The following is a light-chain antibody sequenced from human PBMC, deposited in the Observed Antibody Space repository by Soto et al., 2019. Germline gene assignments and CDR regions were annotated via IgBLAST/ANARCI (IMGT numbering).Light chain of an antibody. J-gene: IGKJ1*01. V-gene: IGKV1-5*03. CDR2: KAS. Sequence: DIQMTQSPSTLSASIGDRVSFTCRASESISHWLAWYQQRPGKAPNLLIYKASTLESGVPSRFSGSGSRTEFTLTISSLQPDDFATYYCQQYNTYPWTFGQGTKVEIK. CDR1: ESISHW. CDR3: QQYNTYPWT.